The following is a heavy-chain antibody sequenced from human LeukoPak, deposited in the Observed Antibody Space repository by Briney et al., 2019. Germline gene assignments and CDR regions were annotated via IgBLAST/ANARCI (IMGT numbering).Heavy chain of an antibody. V-gene: IGHV1-2*02. CDR2: INPNSGGT. CDR3: ARRTLVGATHFDY. D-gene: IGHD1-26*01. CDR1: GYTFTCYY. J-gene: IGHJ4*02. Sequence: GASVKVSCKASGYTFTCYYMHWVRQAPGQGLEWMGWINPNSGGTNYAQKFQGRVTMTRDTSISTAYMELSRLRSDDTAVYYSARRTLVGATHFDYWGQGTLVTVSS.